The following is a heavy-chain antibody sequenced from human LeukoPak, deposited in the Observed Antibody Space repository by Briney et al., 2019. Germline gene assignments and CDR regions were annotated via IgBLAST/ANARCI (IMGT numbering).Heavy chain of an antibody. V-gene: IGHV4-59*01. Sequence: PSETLSLTCTVSGGSISSFYWSWIRQPPGKGLEYIGYIYSSGSINYNPSLKSRVTISLDTSKNQFSLKLNSVTATDTAVYFCARDPGNYFDYWGQGTLVTVSS. CDR1: GGSISSFY. J-gene: IGHJ4*02. D-gene: IGHD3-10*01. CDR3: ARDPGNYFDY. CDR2: IYSSGSI.